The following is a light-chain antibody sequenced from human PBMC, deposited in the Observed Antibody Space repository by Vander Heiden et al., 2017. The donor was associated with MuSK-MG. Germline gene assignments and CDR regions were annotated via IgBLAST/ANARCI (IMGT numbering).Light chain of an antibody. Sequence: SSELTQDPAVSVALGQTVRITCQGDSLRSYYASWYQQKPGQAPVLVIYGKNNRPSGIPDRFSGSSSGNTASLTITGAQAEDEADYYCNSRDSSGNPIRVFGGGTKLNGL. J-gene: IGLJ3*02. CDR1: SLRSYY. CDR3: NSRDSSGNPIRV. CDR2: GKN. V-gene: IGLV3-19*01.